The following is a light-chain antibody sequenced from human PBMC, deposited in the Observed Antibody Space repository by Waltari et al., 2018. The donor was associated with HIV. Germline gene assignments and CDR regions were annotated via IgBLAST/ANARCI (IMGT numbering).Light chain of an antibody. Sequence: ELVMTQSRATLSVSAGERATISCRSSQSVSSNLAWYQQRPGQAPKLLIYGASTTSTGIPARFSGSGSGTEFTLTISSLQSEDFAFYYCQQYNNWPPYTFGQGTKLEIK. V-gene: IGKV3-15*01. J-gene: IGKJ2*01. CDR1: QSVSSN. CDR3: QQYNNWPPYT. CDR2: GAS.